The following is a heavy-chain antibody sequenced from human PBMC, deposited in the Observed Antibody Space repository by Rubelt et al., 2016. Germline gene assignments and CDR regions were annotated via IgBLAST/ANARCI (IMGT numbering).Heavy chain of an antibody. Sequence: QVQLQQWGAGLLKPSETLSLTCAVYGGSFSGYYWSWIRQPPGKGLEWIGEINHSGSTNYNPSLMSRLTISVDTAKHQCSLKLRSVTAADTAVYVCARRGEGGDNSGYYFFDYWGQGTLVTVSS. CDR3: ARRGEGGDNSGYYFFDY. D-gene: IGHD3-22*01. V-gene: IGHV4-34*01. J-gene: IGHJ4*02. CDR2: INHSGST. CDR1: GGSFSGYY.